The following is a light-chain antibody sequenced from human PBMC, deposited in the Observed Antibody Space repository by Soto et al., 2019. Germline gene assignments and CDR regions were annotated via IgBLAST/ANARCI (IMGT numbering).Light chain of an antibody. CDR2: LNSDGSH. V-gene: IGLV4-69*01. Sequence: QLVLTQSPSASASLGASVKLTCTLSSGHSSYAIAWHQQQPEKGPPYLMKLNSDGSHSKGDGIPDRFSGSSTGAERYLTIPRLQSEDEADYYCQAWGTAILFGGGTKLTVL. CDR1: SGHSSYA. CDR3: QAWGTAIL. J-gene: IGLJ2*01.